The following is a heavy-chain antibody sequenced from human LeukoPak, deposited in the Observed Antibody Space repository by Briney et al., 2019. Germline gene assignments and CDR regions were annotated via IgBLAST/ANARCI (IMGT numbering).Heavy chain of an antibody. CDR3: AREGEPNPYRWFDT. J-gene: IGHJ5*02. CDR2: ISGGGRTT. Sequence: GGSLRLSCAASGFTLGRHAMSWVRQAPGKGLEWVSAISGGGRTTFYADSVKGRFTISKDNSQNTLHLQTSSLRVEDTAIYYCAREGEPNPYRWFDTWGQGTLVTVSS. V-gene: IGHV3-23*01. D-gene: IGHD1-14*01. CDR1: GFTLGRHA.